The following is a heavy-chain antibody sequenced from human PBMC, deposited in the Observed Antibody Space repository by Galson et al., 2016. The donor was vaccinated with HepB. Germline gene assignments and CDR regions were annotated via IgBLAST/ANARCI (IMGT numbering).Heavy chain of an antibody. V-gene: IGHV5-51*01. CDR1: GYTFTKHW. CDR2: IYPGDSDT. Sequence: QSGAEVKKPGESLKISCKGSGYTFTKHWIAWVRQMPGKGLEWMGIIYPGDSDTRYSPSFEGQVTISADRSISTAYLQWSSLKPSDTALYYCARVSDYDFWSGYFDNWGQGTLVTVSS. CDR3: ARVSDYDFWSGYFDN. D-gene: IGHD3-3*01. J-gene: IGHJ4*02.